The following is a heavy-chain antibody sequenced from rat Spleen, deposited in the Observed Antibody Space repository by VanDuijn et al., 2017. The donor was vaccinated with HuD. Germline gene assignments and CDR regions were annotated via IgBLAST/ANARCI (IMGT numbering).Heavy chain of an antibody. Sequence: EVQLVESGGGLVQPGRSMKLSCAASRFTFSNYGVAWVRQAPTKGLEWVATISYGDSSGHSGTYYRDSVKGRFTISRDDSKSMVYLQMENLKSEDTAMYYCTAASNEYWGQGVMVTVSS. CDR1: RFTFSNYG. J-gene: IGHJ2*01. CDR3: TAASNEY. V-gene: IGHV5-29*01. D-gene: IGHD3-1*01. CDR2: ISYGDSSGHSGT.